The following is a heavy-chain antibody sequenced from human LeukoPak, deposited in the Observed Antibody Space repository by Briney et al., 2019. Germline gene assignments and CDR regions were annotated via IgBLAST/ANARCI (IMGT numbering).Heavy chain of an antibody. CDR2: MNPKTGGS. CDR1: GYTFIDYH. Sequence: GASVKVSCKASGYTFIDYHMHWVRQAPGQGLEWMAWMNPKTGGSNSAQKFQGRVTMTRDTSITTAYMELSSLRSDDTAVYYCARDVPGYSSEFDYWGQGTLVTVSS. D-gene: IGHD6-25*01. J-gene: IGHJ4*02. V-gene: IGHV1-2*02. CDR3: ARDVPGYSSEFDY.